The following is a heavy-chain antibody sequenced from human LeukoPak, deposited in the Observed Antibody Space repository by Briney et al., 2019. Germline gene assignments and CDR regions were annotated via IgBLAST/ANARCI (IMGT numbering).Heavy chain of an antibody. CDR3: ARFADSSGWFDY. J-gene: IGHJ5*01. D-gene: IGHD6-19*01. CDR2: ISYDGSNK. Sequence: GGSLRLSCAASGFTFSSYAMHWVRQAPGKGLEWVAVISYDGSNKYYADSVKGRFTISRDNSKNTLYLQMNSLRAEDTAVYYCARFADSSGWFDYWGQGTLVTVSS. CDR1: GFTFSSYA. V-gene: IGHV3-30*04.